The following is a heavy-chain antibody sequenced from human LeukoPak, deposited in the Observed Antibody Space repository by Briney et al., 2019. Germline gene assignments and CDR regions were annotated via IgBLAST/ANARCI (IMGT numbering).Heavy chain of an antibody. CDR3: ARDATTELGTVYMDV. CDR2: ISGSGSYI. Sequence: GGSLRLSCAASGFTFSDYSMNWVRQTPRKGLEWVSCISGSGSYIYYADSVKGRFTISRDNAKNSLHLQVNSLRVEDTAVYYCARDATTELGTVYMDVWGKGTTVTISS. D-gene: IGHD4-17*01. CDR1: GFTFSDYS. V-gene: IGHV3-21*06. J-gene: IGHJ6*03.